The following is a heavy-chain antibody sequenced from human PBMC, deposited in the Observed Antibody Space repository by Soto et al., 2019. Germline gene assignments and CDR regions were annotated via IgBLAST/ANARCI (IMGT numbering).Heavy chain of an antibody. CDR2: IKEDGSEK. V-gene: IGHV3-7*01. CDR1: GFTFSSYW. J-gene: IGHJ4*02. Sequence: EVQLVESGGGLVQPGGSLRLSCAASGFTFSSYWMSWVRQAPGKGLEWVASIKEDGSEKYYVDSVKGRFTISRENAKNSLYLQMNSLRAEDTAVYYCERDYGSSSFNDYWGQGTLVTVSS. D-gene: IGHD6-13*01. CDR3: ERDYGSSSFNDY.